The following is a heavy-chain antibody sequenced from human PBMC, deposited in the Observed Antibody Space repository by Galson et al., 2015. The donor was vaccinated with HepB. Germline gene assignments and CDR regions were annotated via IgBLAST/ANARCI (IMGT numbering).Heavy chain of an antibody. V-gene: IGHV1-18*01. J-gene: IGHJ1*01. CDR2: ISAHNGNT. CDR1: GYSFSTYG. D-gene: IGHD3-10*01. Sequence: SVKVSCKASGYSFSTYGISWVRQAPGQGLEWMGWISAHNGNTKYAQKLQGRVSMTTDTSTSTAYMELRSLRSDDTAVSFCARGSLLWFGELFFWAQGTLVTVSS. CDR3: ARGSLLWFGELFF.